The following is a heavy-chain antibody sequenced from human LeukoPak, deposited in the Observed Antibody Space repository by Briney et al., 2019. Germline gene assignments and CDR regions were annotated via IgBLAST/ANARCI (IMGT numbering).Heavy chain of an antibody. CDR2: INPNSGGT. J-gene: IGHJ3*02. Sequence: ASVKVSCKASGYTFTSYGISWVRQAPGQGLEWMGWINPNSGGTNYAQKFQGRVTMTRDTSISTAYMELSRLRSDDTAVYYCARDRGGSYWNSGAFDIWGQGTMVTVSS. V-gene: IGHV1-2*02. CDR3: ARDRGGSYWNSGAFDI. D-gene: IGHD1-26*01. CDR1: GYTFTSYG.